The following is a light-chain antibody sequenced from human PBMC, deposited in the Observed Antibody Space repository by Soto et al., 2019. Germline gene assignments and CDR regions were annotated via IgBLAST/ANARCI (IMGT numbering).Light chain of an antibody. Sequence: NFMLTQPHSVSESPGKTVIISCTRSSGSIASNYVQWYQQRPGSSPPTVIYEDNQRPSGVPDRFSGSIDSSSNSASLTNSVLKTEDEADYYCQSYDSSNHVVFGGGTKLTVL. J-gene: IGLJ2*01. CDR3: QSYDSSNHVV. V-gene: IGLV6-57*01. CDR2: EDN. CDR1: SGSIASNY.